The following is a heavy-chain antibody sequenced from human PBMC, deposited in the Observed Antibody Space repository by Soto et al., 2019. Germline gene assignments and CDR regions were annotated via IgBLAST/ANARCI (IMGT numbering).Heavy chain of an antibody. CDR1: GFTFSSYA. CDR3: AKTRACGGECYFFDY. D-gene: IGHD2-21*01. Sequence: EVQLLESGGDLVQPGGSLRLSCVASGFTFSSYAMAWVRQAPGKGLDWVSAINGGGDSTNYADSAKGRFTISRDNSTNTLYLQMNRLRAEDTAVYDCAKTRACGGECYFFDYWGQGTLVTVSS. CDR2: INGGGDST. V-gene: IGHV3-23*01. J-gene: IGHJ4*02.